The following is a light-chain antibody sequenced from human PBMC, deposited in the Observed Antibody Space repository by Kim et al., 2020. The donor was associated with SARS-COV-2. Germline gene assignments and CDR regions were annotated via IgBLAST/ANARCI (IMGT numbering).Light chain of an antibody. CDR2: DNN. Sequence: GQTVTISCSGTSSNVGNNYVSWYQQLPRTAPKLLIYDNNKRPSGIPDRFSGSTSGTSATLDITGLQTGDEADYYCGTFDTTLIAVVFGGGTQLTVL. CDR3: GTFDTTLIAVV. V-gene: IGLV1-51*01. J-gene: IGLJ2*01. CDR1: SSNVGNNY.